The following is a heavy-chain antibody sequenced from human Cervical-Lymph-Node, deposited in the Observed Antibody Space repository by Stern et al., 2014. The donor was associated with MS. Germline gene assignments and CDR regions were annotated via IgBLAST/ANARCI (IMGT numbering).Heavy chain of an antibody. J-gene: IGHJ4*02. Sequence: EVQLVESGGGLVQPGGSLRLSCAASGFSFSTTWMSWVRQAPGKGLEWGANINKDGSDKYYVDSVKGRFTVSRDNAKNSLYLQMNSLRVDDTAVYYCARLEYTSSSRGFDFWGQGTLVTVSS. D-gene: IGHD6-6*01. CDR1: GFSFSTTW. V-gene: IGHV3-7*01. CDR3: ARLEYTSSSRGFDF. CDR2: INKDGSDK.